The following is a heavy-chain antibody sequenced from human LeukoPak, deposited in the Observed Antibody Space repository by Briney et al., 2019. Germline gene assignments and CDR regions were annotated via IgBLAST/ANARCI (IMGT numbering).Heavy chain of an antibody. CDR3: ARGARDGALDY. CDR1: GYSFTTHG. V-gene: IGHV7-4-1*02. J-gene: IGHJ4*02. CDR2: IDTYTGIP. Sequence: DSVKVSCKTSGYSFTTHGINWVRQAPGQGLEWMGWIDTYTGIPSYVQDFTGRFVFSVDTSVSTAYAQIIGLLAEDTAVYYCARGARDGALDYWGQGTLVTVSS. D-gene: IGHD3-10*01.